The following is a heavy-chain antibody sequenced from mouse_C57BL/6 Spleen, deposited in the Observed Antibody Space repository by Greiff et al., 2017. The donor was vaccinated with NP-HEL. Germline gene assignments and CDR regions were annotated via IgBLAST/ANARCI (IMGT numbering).Heavy chain of an antibody. J-gene: IGHJ2*01. CDR2: IDPETGGT. V-gene: IGHV1-15*01. D-gene: IGHD1-1*01. CDR1: GYTFTDYE. Sequence: QVQLKQSGAELVRPGASVTLSCKASGYTFTDYEMHWVKQTPVHGLEWIGAIDPETGGTAYNQKFKGKAILTADKSSSTAYMELRSLTSEDSAVYYCTRSYYYGSSWYYFDYWGQGTTLTVSS. CDR3: TRSYYYGSSWYYFDY.